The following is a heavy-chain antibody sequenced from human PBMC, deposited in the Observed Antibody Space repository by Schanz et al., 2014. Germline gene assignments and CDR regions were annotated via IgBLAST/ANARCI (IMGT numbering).Heavy chain of an antibody. V-gene: IGHV1-69*02. CDR2: IIPITGIT. Sequence: QVQLVQSGAEVKKPGSSVKVSCKASGDTFRSYTINWVRHAPGQGLEWMGRIIPITGITNYAQKFQGRVTFTXXXXTSTAFLEVATXXXXPSAVYYCARTGYDPLLTHWGQGTLFPVSS. J-gene: IGHJ4*02. CDR1: GDTFRSYT. D-gene: IGHD5-12*01. CDR3: ARTGYDPLLTH.